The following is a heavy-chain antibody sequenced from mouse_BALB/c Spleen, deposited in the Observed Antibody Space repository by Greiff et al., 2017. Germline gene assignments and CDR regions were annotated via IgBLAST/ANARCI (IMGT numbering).Heavy chain of an antibody. Sequence: EVQLQQSGAELAKPGASVKLSCTASGFNIKDTYMHWVKQRPEQGLEWIGRIDPANGNTKYDPKFQGKATITADTSSNTAYLQLSSLTSEDTAVYYCASPYDYAIDYWGQGTSVTVSS. D-gene: IGHD2-14*01. J-gene: IGHJ4*01. CDR3: ASPYDYAIDY. CDR1: GFNIKDTY. CDR2: IDPANGNT. V-gene: IGHV14-3*02.